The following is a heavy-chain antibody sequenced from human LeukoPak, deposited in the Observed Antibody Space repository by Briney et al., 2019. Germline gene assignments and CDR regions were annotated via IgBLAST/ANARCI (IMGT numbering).Heavy chain of an antibody. CDR1: GGSISSGDYY. J-gene: IGHJ4*02. V-gene: IGHV4-30-4*01. Sequence: SETLSLTCTVSGGSISSGDYYWSWIRQPPGKGLEWIGYIYYSGSTYYNPSLKSRVTISVDTSKNQLSLKLSSVTAADTAVYYCARCISGHHDYWGQGTLVTVSS. D-gene: IGHD6-19*01. CDR3: ARCISGHHDY. CDR2: IYYSGST.